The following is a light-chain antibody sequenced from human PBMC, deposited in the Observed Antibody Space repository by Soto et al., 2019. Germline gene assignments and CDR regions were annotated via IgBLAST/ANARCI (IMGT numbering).Light chain of an antibody. Sequence: DIVLTQSPLSLPVTPGEPASISCRSSQSLLHRNGYNYLDWYLQKPGQSPQLLIYLVSYRASGAPDRFSGSGSGTDFTLKISRVEAEDVGVYYCMQSVQTRTFGQGTKVEIK. V-gene: IGKV2-28*01. CDR2: LVS. CDR3: MQSVQTRT. CDR1: QSLLHRNGYNY. J-gene: IGKJ1*01.